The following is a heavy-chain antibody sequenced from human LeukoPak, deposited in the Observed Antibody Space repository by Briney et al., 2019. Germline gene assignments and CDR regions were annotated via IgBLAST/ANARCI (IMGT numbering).Heavy chain of an antibody. Sequence: PGGSLRLCCAASRLTFNSETMKWVRQAPGKGLEWLSSISSSSGSKYYADAVRGRFIISRDNAKSSLFLQMNSLRVEDTAVYYCVRGDRRDFWGQGTLVTVSS. D-gene: IGHD2-21*02. V-gene: IGHV3-21*01. CDR1: RLTFNSET. CDR2: ISSSSGSK. CDR3: VRGDRRDF. J-gene: IGHJ4*02.